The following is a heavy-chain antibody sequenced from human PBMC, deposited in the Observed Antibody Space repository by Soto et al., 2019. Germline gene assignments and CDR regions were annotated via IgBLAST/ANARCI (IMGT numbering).Heavy chain of an antibody. CDR2: FDPEDGET. D-gene: IGHD2-2*01. V-gene: IGHV1-24*01. Sequence: GASVKVSCKVSGYTLTELSMHWVRQAPGKGLEWMGGFDPEDGETIYAQKFQGRVTMTEDTSTDTAYMELSSLRSEDTAVYYCATAIMLGYCSSTSCPEWGYWGQGTLVTVSS. CDR3: ATAIMLGYCSSTSCPEWGY. J-gene: IGHJ4*02. CDR1: GYTLTELS.